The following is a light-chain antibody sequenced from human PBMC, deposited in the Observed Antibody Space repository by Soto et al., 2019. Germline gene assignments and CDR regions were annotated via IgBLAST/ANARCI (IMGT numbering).Light chain of an antibody. CDR3: CSYAGSYTYV. Sequence: QSALTQPRSVSGSSGQSVTISCTGTSSDVGGYNYVSWYQQHPGKAPKLMINDVSKRPSGVPDRFSGSKSGNTASLTISGLQAEDEADYACCSYAGSYTYVFGTRTKLTVL. J-gene: IGLJ1*01. V-gene: IGLV2-11*01. CDR1: SSDVGGYNY. CDR2: DVS.